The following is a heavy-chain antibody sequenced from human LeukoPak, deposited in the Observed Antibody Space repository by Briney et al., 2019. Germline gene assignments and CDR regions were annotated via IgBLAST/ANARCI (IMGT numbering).Heavy chain of an antibody. CDR3: AKYYCYSYMDV. V-gene: IGHV3-53*01. CDR2: IYAGGST. CDR1: GFPVSSNY. J-gene: IGHJ6*03. Sequence: PGGSLRLSCAASGFPVSSNYMSWVRQAPGRGLEWISVIYAGGSTYYADSVKGRFTISRDNSKNTLYLQMNSLGAEDTAVYYCAKYYCYSYMDVWGNGTTVTVSS.